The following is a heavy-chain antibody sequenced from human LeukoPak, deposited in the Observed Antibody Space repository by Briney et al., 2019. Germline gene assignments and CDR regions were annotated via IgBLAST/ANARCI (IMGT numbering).Heavy chain of an antibody. V-gene: IGHV4-39*01. CDR1: GGSISTSRHY. CDR3: ARHGQWLVLDNWFDP. J-gene: IGHJ5*02. D-gene: IGHD6-19*01. Sequence: SETLSLTCTVSGGSISTSRHYWGWIRRPPGKGLEWIGSIYYSENTYTYYNPSLKSRVTISVDTSKNQFSLKLRSVTAADTAVYYCARHGQWLVLDNWFDPWGQGTLVTVSS. CDR2: IYYSENTYT.